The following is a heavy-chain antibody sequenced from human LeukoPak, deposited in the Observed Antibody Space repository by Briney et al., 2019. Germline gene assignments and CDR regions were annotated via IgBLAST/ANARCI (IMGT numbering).Heavy chain of an antibody. Sequence: SETLPLTCTVSGGSISSSSYYWGWIRQPPGKGLEWIGSIYYSGSTYYNPSLKSRVTISVDTSKNQFSLKLSSVTAADTAVYYCARQMATIKDDAFDIWGQGTMVTVSS. CDR2: IYYSGST. D-gene: IGHD5-24*01. V-gene: IGHV4-39*01. J-gene: IGHJ3*02. CDR3: ARQMATIKDDAFDI. CDR1: GGSISSSSYY.